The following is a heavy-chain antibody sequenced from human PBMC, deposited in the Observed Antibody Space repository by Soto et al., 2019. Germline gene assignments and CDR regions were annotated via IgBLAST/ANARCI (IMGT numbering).Heavy chain of an antibody. Sequence: SVKVPCKASGGTCSSYAISWVRQAPGQGLEWMGGIIPIFGTANYAQKFQGRVTITADESTSTAYMELSSLRSEDTAVYYCARDMEVAGDPRFDPWGQGTLVTVSS. J-gene: IGHJ5*02. CDR2: IIPIFGTA. D-gene: IGHD6-19*01. V-gene: IGHV1-69*13. CDR3: ARDMEVAGDPRFDP. CDR1: GGTCSSYA.